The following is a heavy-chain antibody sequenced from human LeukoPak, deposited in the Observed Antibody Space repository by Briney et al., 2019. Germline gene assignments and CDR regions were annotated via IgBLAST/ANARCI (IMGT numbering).Heavy chain of an antibody. CDR3: AKDYRRYCNSTSCQPFDY. J-gene: IGHJ4*02. CDR1: GFTFSSYG. Sequence: PGRSLRLSCAASGFTFSSYGMHWVRQAPGKGLEWVAVISYDGSNKYYADSVKGRFTISRDNSKITLYLQMNSLRAEDTAVYYCAKDYRRYCNSTSCQPFDYWGQGTLVTVSS. V-gene: IGHV3-30*18. CDR2: ISYDGSNK. D-gene: IGHD2-2*01.